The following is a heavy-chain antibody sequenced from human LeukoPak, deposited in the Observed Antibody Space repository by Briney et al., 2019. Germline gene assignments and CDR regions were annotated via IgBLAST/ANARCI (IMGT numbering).Heavy chain of an antibody. J-gene: IGHJ6*02. CDR3: AKDPSLYYGDYMYNEPDYYYYGMDV. V-gene: IGHV3-23*01. Sequence: HPGGSLRLSCAASGFTFSSYAMSWVRQAPGKGLEWVSAISGSGGSTYYADSVKGRFTTSRDNSKNTLYLQMNSLRAEDTAVYYCAKDPSLYYGDYMYNEPDYYYYGMDVWGQGTTVTVSS. CDR2: ISGSGGST. CDR1: GFTFSSYA. D-gene: IGHD4-17*01.